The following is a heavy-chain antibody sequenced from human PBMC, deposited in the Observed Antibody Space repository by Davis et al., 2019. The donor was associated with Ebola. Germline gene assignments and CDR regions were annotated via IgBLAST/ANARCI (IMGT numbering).Heavy chain of an antibody. CDR2: ISYDGSNK. V-gene: IGHV3-30*18. CDR1: GFTFSSYG. D-gene: IGHD3-3*01. Sequence: GESLKISCAASGFTFSSYGMHWVRQAPGKGLEWVAVISYDGSNKYYADSVKGRFTISRDNSKNTLYLQMNSLRAEDKALYYCAKGSHPFWGGYYPDLAYYYGMDVWGQGTTVTVSS. J-gene: IGHJ6*02. CDR3: AKGSHPFWGGYYPDLAYYYGMDV.